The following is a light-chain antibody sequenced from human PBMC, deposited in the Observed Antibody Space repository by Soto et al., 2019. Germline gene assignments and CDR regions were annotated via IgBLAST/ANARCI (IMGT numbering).Light chain of an antibody. J-gene: IGLJ1*01. CDR1: TSDVGGYDY. Sequence: QSVLTQPPSASGSPGQSVTISCTGTTSDVGGYDYVSWYQQHPGKAPKLMIYAVSKRPSGVPDRFSGSKSGNTASLTVSGLQAEDEADYYCSSYAGSLNTFYVFGTGTKVTVL. V-gene: IGLV2-8*01. CDR2: AVS. CDR3: SSYAGSLNTFYV.